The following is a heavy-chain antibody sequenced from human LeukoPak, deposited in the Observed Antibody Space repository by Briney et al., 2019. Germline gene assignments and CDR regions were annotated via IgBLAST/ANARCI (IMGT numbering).Heavy chain of an antibody. J-gene: IGHJ3*02. CDR1: GFTVSSNY. CDR2: IYSGGST. Sequence: PGGSLRLSCAASGFTVSSNYMSWVRQAPGKGLEWVSVIYSGGSTYYADSVKGRFTISRDNSKNTLYLQMNSLRAEDTAVYYCAREQNYGDTVAFDIWAKGQWSPSLQ. CDR3: AREQNYGDTVAFDI. D-gene: IGHD4-17*01. V-gene: IGHV3-66*01.